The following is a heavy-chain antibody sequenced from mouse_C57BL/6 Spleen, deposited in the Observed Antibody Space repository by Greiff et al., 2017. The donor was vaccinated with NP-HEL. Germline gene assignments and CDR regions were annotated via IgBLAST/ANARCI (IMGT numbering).Heavy chain of an antibody. J-gene: IGHJ4*01. CDR1: GFTFSDYY. CDR3: ARHAYYGSRYAMDY. D-gene: IGHD1-1*01. V-gene: IGHV5-12*01. Sequence: EVHLVESGGGLVQPGGSLKLSCAASGFTFSDYYMYWVRQTPEKRLEWVAYISNGGGSTYYPDTVKGRFTISRDNAKNTLYLQMSRLKSEDTAMYYCARHAYYGSRYAMDYWGQGTSVTVSS. CDR2: ISNGGGST.